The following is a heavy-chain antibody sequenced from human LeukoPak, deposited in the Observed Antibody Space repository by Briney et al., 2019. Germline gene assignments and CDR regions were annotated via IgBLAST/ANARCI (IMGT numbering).Heavy chain of an antibody. V-gene: IGHV4-59*12. Sequence: SETLSLTCTVSGGSISNYYWSWIRQPPGKGLEWIGYIYYSGSTNYNPSLKSRVTISVDTSKNQFSLKLGSVTAADTAVYYCARGVSFRPSPYYFDYWGQGTLVTVSS. J-gene: IGHJ4*02. CDR3: ARGVSFRPSPYYFDY. CDR2: IYYSGST. D-gene: IGHD3-16*02. CDR1: GGSISNYY.